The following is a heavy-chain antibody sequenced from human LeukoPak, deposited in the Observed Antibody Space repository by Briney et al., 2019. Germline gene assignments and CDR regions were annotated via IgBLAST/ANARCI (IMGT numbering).Heavy chain of an antibody. CDR2: IWYDGSNK. CDR3: VKDDKSGSYLDY. CDR1: GFTFSSSG. Sequence: GGFLRLSCAASGFTFSSSGMHWVRQAPGKGLEWVAVIWYDGSNKYYADSVRGRFTISRDNSKNTLYLQMNSLRAEDTAVYYCVKDDKSGSYLDYWGQGALVTVSS. D-gene: IGHD1-26*01. V-gene: IGHV3-33*06. J-gene: IGHJ4*02.